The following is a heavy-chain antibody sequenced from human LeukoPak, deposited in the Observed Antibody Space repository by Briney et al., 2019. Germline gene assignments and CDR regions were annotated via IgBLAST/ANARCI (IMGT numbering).Heavy chain of an antibody. V-gene: IGHV1-2*02. J-gene: IGHJ4*02. Sequence: ASVKVSCKASGYTFTGYYMHWVRQAPGQGLEWMGWINPNSGGTNYAQKFQGRVTMTRDTSISTAYMELSRLRSDDTAVYYCASSGDYGDYAGPPFDYRGQGTLVTVSS. CDR1: GYTFTGYY. D-gene: IGHD4-17*01. CDR2: INPNSGGT. CDR3: ASSGDYGDYAGPPFDY.